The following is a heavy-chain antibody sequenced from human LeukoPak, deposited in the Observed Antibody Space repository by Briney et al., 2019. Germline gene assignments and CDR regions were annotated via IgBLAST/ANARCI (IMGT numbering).Heavy chain of an antibody. D-gene: IGHD3-16*01. Sequence: GGSLRLSCAASGFNFRIYAMNWVRQAPGKGLEWVASIGVTDSITYYADSVEGRFTISRDDSKNTLSLQMNSLRADDTAMYHCAKAWGSTAWTAVDYWGQGALVTVSS. CDR1: GFNFRIYA. CDR3: AKAWGSTAWTAVDY. CDR2: IGVTDSIT. V-gene: IGHV3-23*01. J-gene: IGHJ4*02.